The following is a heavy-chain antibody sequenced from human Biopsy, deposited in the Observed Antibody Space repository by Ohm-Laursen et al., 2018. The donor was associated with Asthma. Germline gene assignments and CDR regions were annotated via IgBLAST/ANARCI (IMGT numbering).Heavy chain of an antibody. CDR1: GDSIPSGGCC. CDR2: IYHRGNS. J-gene: IGHJ4*02. Sequence: SQTLSLTCTVSGDSIPSGGCCWNWIRQHPGKGLEWIGYIYHRGNSYFNPSLKSLVSFSRDTSKNQFSLRLSSVTAADTAMYYCARIPRRSGSYCVDYWGQGTLVTVSS. D-gene: IGHD3-22*01. V-gene: IGHV4-31*01. CDR3: ARIPRRSGSYCVDY.